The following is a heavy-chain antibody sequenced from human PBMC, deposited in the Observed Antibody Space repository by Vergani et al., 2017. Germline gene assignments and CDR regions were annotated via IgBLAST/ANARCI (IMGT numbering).Heavy chain of an antibody. CDR1: GGSISSSSYY. J-gene: IGHJ2*01. CDR3: ASHIVVVTAHFDL. D-gene: IGHD2-21*02. CDR2: IYYSGST. Sequence: QLQLQESGPGLVKPSETLSLTCTVSGGSISSSSYYWGWIRQPPGKGLEWIGSIYYSGSTYYNPSLKSRVTISVDTSKNQFSLKLSSVTAADTAVYSCASHIVVVTAHFDLWGRGTLVTVSS. V-gene: IGHV4-39*01.